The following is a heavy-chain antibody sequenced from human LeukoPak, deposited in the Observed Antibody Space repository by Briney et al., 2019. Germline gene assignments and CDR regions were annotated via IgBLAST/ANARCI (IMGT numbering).Heavy chain of an antibody. CDR3: ARVAVVTPRSYYYYMDV. CDR1: GYSISSGYY. Sequence: SETLSLTCAVSGYSISSGYYWGWIRQPPGKGLEWIGSIYHSGSTYYNPSLKSRVTISVDTSKNQFSLKLSSVTAADTAVYYCARVAVVTPRSYYYYMDVWGKGTTVTVSS. J-gene: IGHJ6*03. V-gene: IGHV4-38-2*01. D-gene: IGHD4-23*01. CDR2: IYHSGST.